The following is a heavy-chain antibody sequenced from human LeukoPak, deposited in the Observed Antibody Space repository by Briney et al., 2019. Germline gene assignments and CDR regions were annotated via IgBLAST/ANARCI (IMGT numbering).Heavy chain of an antibody. CDR2: IYSGGST. CDR1: EFSVGSNY. Sequence: PGGSLRLSCAASEFSVGSNYMIWVRQARGKGLEWVSLIYSGGSTYYADSVEGRLTISRDNSKNTLYLQMNSRRAEDTAVYYCGRGPSGYHNTGGQGTLVTVSS. J-gene: IGHJ4*02. CDR3: GRGPSGYHNT. D-gene: IGHD5-12*01. V-gene: IGHV3-66*01.